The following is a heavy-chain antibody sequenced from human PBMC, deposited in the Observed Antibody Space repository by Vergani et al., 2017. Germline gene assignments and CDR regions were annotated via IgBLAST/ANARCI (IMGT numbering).Heavy chain of an antibody. V-gene: IGHV1-69*08. D-gene: IGHD4-17*01. Sequence: QVQLVQSGAEVKKPGSSVNVSCKASGGTFSSYTISWVRQAPGQGLEWMGRIIPILGIANYAQKFQGRVTITADKSTSTAYMELSSLRSEDTAVYYCARDSDYGDYGAFDIWGQGTMVTVSS. CDR2: IIPILGIA. CDR1: GGTFSSYT. CDR3: ARDSDYGDYGAFDI. J-gene: IGHJ3*02.